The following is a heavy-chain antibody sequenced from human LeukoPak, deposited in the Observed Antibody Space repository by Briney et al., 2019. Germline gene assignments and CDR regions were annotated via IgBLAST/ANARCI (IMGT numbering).Heavy chain of an antibody. J-gene: IGHJ6*02. CDR2: IGAYNGNT. CDR1: GYTFTSYG. V-gene: IGHV1-18*01. Sequence: ASVKVSCKASGYTFTSYGISWVRQAPGQGLEWMGWIGAYNGNTNHAQKLQGRVTMTTDTSTSTAYMELRSLRSDDTAVYYCARWVPYCSGGSCYSVEPYYYYGMDVWGQGTTVTVSS. CDR3: ARWVPYCSGGSCYSVEPYYYYGMDV. D-gene: IGHD2-15*01.